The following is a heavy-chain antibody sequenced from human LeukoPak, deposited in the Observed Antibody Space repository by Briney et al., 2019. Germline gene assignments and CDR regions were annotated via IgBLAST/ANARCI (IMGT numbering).Heavy chain of an antibody. D-gene: IGHD3-9*01. V-gene: IGHV3-21*01. CDR1: GFTFSTYS. CDR3: ARDLIVAGFYPPDAFDI. J-gene: IGHJ3*02. CDR2: ISSSGSSI. Sequence: GGSLRLSCAASGFTFSTYSRNWLRRAPGKGLEWVSSISSSGSSIQYADSVKGRFTISRDNAKTSFYLQMNSLRAEDTAIYYCARDLIVAGFYPPDAFDIWGQGTMVTVSS.